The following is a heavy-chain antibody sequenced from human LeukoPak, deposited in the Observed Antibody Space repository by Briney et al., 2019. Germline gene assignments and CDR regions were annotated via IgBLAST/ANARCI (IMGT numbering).Heavy chain of an antibody. CDR2: FDPEDGET. V-gene: IGHV1-24*01. CDR1: GYTLTELS. D-gene: IGHD1-26*01. Sequence: ASVKVSCKVSGYTLTELSMHWVRQAPGKGLEWMGGFDPEDGETIYAQKFQGRVTMTEDTSTDTAYMELSSLRSEDTAVYYCATDFISGSYYYFDYWGQGTLVTVSS. J-gene: IGHJ4*02. CDR3: ATDFISGSYYYFDY.